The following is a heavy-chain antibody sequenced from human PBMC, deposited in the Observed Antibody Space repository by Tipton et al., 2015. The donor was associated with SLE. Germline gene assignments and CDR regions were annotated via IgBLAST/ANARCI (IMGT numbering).Heavy chain of an antibody. D-gene: IGHD6-19*01. CDR3: AKGGGSGCYCFDQ. CDR2: IRSDGSNK. V-gene: IGHV3-30*02. Sequence: SLRLSCAASGFTFSNYAIHWVRQAPGKGLEWVAFIRSDGSNKYYADSVKGRFTISRDNSKNTVDLQMNSLRAEDTAVYYCAKGGGSGCYCFDQWGQGALVTVSS. CDR1: GFTFSNYA. J-gene: IGHJ4*02.